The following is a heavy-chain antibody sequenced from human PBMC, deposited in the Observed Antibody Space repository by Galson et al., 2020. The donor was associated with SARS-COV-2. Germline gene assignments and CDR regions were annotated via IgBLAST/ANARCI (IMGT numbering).Heavy chain of an antibody. CDR3: AKDPRGSSGTDWVDS. Sequence: GGSLRLSCAASGFTLASYAIRWVRQAPGKGLEWVPSLSGSDGSTYYADSVKGRFTTSRDNSKNTLYLQINSLRAEDTAEYYCAKDPRGSSGTDWVDSWGQGSLVTVSS. D-gene: IGHD6-19*01. V-gene: IGHV3-23*01. CDR1: GFTLASYA. CDR2: LSGSDGST. J-gene: IGHJ5*01.